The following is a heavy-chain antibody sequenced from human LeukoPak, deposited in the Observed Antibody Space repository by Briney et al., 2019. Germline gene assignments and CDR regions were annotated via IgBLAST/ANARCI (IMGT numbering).Heavy chain of an antibody. CDR3: AKDAPSAVAGTIYYYGMDV. D-gene: IGHD6-19*01. V-gene: IGHV3-23*01. Sequence: GGSLRLSCAASGFTFSSYAMSWVRQAPGKGLEWVSAISGSGGSTYYADSVKGRFTISRDNSKNTLYLQMNSLRAEDTAVYYCAKDAPSAVAGTIYYYGMDVWGQGTTVTVSS. J-gene: IGHJ6*02. CDR2: ISGSGGST. CDR1: GFTFSSYA.